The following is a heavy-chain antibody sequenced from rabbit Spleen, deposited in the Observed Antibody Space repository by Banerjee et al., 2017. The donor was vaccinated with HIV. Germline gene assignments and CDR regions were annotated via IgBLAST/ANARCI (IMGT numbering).Heavy chain of an antibody. CDR1: GFDFSSYG. V-gene: IGHV1S47*01. D-gene: IGHD2-1*01. Sequence: QQQLVESGGGLVRPEGSLKISCTASGFDFSSYGVSWVRQAPGKGLEWIGYIDLVFGSTYYANWVNGRFTISSHNAQNTLYLQLNSLTAADTATYFCGRGSAAMTMVITGFYFDLWGQGTLVTVS. CDR3: GRGSAAMTMVITGFYFDL. CDR2: IDLVFGST. J-gene: IGHJ4*01.